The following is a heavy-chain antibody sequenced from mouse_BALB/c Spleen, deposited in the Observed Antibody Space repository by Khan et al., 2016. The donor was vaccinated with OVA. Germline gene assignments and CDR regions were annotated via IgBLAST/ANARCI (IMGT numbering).Heavy chain of an antibody. Sequence: EVKLEESGPGLVKPSQSLSLTCTVTGYSITSDYAWNWIRQFPGNKLEWMGFISYSGNTNYNPSLKSRISITRDTSKNQVFLQLNSVTTEDTATYYCARVYGGDFDYWGQGTTLTVSS. CDR2: ISYSGNT. J-gene: IGHJ2*01. D-gene: IGHD1-1*01. CDR1: GYSITSDYA. V-gene: IGHV3-2*02. CDR3: ARVYGGDFDY.